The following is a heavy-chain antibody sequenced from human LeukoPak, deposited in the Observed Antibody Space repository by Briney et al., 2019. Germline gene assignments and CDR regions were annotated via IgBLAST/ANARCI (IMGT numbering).Heavy chain of an antibody. J-gene: IGHJ4*02. CDR2: IYTSGST. D-gene: IGHD6-19*01. CDR1: GGSISSYY. Sequence: PSETLSLTCTVSGGSISSYYWTWIRQPAGKGLEWIGRIYTSGSTNYNPSLKSRVTISVDTSKNQFSLRLTSVTAADTAVYFCAGAYSSGRSYFDYWGQGTLVTVSA. CDR3: AGAYSSGRSYFDY. V-gene: IGHV4-4*07.